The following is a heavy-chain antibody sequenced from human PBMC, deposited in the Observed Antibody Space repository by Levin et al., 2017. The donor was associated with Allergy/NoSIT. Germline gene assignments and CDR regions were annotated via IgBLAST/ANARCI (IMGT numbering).Heavy chain of an antibody. CDR2: LGGDNRI. J-gene: IGHJ4*01. D-gene: IGHD2-21*02. Sequence: GGSLRLSCAASGFTFNSYAMAWVRQARGKGMEWVSPLGGDNRIFYADYVKGRFTISRDNAKNTLYLQMKSLRAEDTDLYVCSKGHGDSYYYFESWGHGSLVTVSS. CDR3: SKGHGDSYYYFES. V-gene: IGHV3-23*01. CDR1: GFTFNSYA.